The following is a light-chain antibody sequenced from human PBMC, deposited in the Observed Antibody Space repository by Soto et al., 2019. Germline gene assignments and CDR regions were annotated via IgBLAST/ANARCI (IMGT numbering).Light chain of an antibody. J-gene: IGKJ1*01. CDR3: QQRSNWPRT. CDR1: KSFSRSY. CDR2: GAS. V-gene: IGKV3D-20*02. Sequence: EIVLTQSPDTLSLSPGERATLSCRASKSFSRSYLAWYQQKPGQAPRLLIYGASSRATGIPDRFSGSGSGTDFTLTISSLEPEDFAVYYCQQRSNWPRTFGQGTKVDIK.